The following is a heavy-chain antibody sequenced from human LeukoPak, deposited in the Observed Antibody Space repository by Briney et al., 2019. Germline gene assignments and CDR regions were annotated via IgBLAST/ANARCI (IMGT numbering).Heavy chain of an antibody. CDR1: GGSISSYY. V-gene: IGHV4-4*07. Sequence: SETLSLTCTVSGGSISSYYWTWIRQPAGKGLEWIGCIYTTGSTNYNPSLNSRVTMSVDTSKNQFSLKLSTVIAADTAVYYFARQMAVAGKAGFDYWGQGTLVTVSS. CDR3: ARQMAVAGKAGFDY. D-gene: IGHD6-19*01. J-gene: IGHJ4*02. CDR2: IYTTGST.